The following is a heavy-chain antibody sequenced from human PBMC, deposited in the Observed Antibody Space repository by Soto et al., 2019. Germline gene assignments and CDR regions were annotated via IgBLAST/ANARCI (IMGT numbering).Heavy chain of an antibody. CDR1: GGSISSYY. J-gene: IGHJ5*02. CDR2: IYYSGST. Sequence: PSETLSLTCTVSGGSISSYYWSWIRQPPGKGLEWIGYIYYSGSTNYNPSLKSRVTISVDTSKNQFSLKLSSVTAADTAVYYCARLSGRYYDFWSGPARHNWFDPWGQGTLVTVSS. D-gene: IGHD3-3*01. CDR3: ARLSGRYYDFWSGPARHNWFDP. V-gene: IGHV4-59*08.